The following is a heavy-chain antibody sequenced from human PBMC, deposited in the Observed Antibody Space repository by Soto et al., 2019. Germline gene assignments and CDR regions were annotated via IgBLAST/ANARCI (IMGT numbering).Heavy chain of an antibody. D-gene: IGHD3-10*02. CDR2: INQSGST. CDR3: ARGTVYVPFLFPCLDV. Sequence: SETLSLTCAVYGESLSAYYCTWSRQPPGKGLEWIGEINQSGSTNYNPSLKSRVTMSADTSKKHFSLKVTSVTAADTAVYYCARGTVYVPFLFPCLDVWGQGTAVTVSS. V-gene: IGHV4-34*01. CDR1: GESLSAYY. J-gene: IGHJ6*02.